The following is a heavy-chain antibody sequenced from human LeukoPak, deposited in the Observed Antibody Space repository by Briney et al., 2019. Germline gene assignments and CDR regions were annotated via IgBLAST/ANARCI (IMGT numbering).Heavy chain of an antibody. D-gene: IGHD4-11*01. CDR2: IYYSGST. J-gene: IGHJ4*02. CDR3: ARHPAYYSNYNFDY. V-gene: IGHV4-39*01. Sequence: SETLSLTCTVSGGSISSSSYYWGWIRQPPGKGLEWIGSIYYSGSTYYNPSLKSRVTISVDTSKNQFSLKLSSVTAADTAVYYCARHPAYYSNYNFDYWVQGTLVTVSS. CDR1: GGSISSSSYY.